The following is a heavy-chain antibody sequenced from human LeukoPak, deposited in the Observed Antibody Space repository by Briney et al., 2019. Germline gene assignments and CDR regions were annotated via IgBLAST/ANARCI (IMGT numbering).Heavy chain of an antibody. V-gene: IGHV3-23*01. D-gene: IGHD3-16*01. CDR2: ISGSGGST. J-gene: IGHJ6*03. CDR1: GFTFSSYA. Sequence: GGSLRLSCAASGFTFSSYAMSWVRQAPGKGREWVSAISGSGGSTYYADSVKGRFTISRDNSKNTLYLQMNSLRAEDTAVYYCAKDEIPLDYYYYMDVWGKGATVTVSS. CDR3: AKDEIPLDYYYYMDV.